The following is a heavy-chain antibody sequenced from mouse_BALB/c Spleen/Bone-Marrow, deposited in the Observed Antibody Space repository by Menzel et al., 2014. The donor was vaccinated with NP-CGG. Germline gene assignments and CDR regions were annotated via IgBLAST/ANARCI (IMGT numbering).Heavy chain of an antibody. Sequence: EVQGVESGGGLVKPGGSLKLSCAASGFAFSRYDMSWVRQTPEKRLEWVAYISSGGGSTYYPDTVKGRFTISRDNAKNTLYLQMSRLKSEDTAMYYCAKHDYYGNPFAYWGQGTLVTVSA. D-gene: IGHD2-1*01. CDR2: ISSGGGST. CDR3: AKHDYYGNPFAY. V-gene: IGHV5-12-1*01. J-gene: IGHJ3*01. CDR1: GFAFSRYD.